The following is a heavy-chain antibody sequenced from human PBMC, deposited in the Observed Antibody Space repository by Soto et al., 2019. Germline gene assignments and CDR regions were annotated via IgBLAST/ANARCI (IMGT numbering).Heavy chain of an antibody. CDR2: VFHTGTT. J-gene: IGHJ4*02. CDR1: GDSVSSPYY. Sequence: QVQLQESGPGLVKPSGTLSLTCAVSGDSVSSPYYWCWVRQPPGKGLEWIGEVFHTGTTSYNPSLRSRVTISMDKSNNKFSRDLTSVTAADTAVYYCARSAGWYAVHSWGPGTLVIVSS. V-gene: IGHV4-4*02. D-gene: IGHD6-19*01. CDR3: ARSAGWYAVHS.